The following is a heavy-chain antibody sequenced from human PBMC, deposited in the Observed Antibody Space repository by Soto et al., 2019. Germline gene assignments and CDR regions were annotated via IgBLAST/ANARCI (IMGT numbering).Heavy chain of an antibody. V-gene: IGHV4-61*03. CDR1: GFCFSRGSYY. Sequence: TETLSLTCVVSGFCFSRGSYYWSWFRQPPGKGLEWIGYIFYSGSTNYNPSRKSRVTISFDTSKNHCSLKLSSVTAADTAVYYCARAYSGGWSDYLDYWGQGTLVTVSA. CDR3: ARAYSGGWSDYLDY. D-gene: IGHD6-19*01. CDR2: IFYSGST. J-gene: IGHJ4*02.